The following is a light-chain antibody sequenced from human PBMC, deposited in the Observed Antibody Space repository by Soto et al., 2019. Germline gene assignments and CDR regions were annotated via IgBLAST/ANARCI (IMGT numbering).Light chain of an antibody. V-gene: IGLV1-47*01. CDR2: SNN. Sequence: QSVLTQPPSESGNPGQRVTISCSGSSSNIGSNYVYWYQQLPGTAPKLLIYSNNQRPSGVPDRFSGSKSGTSASLAISGLRSEDKADYYCAAWDDSLSGRVFGGGTKLTVL. CDR1: SSNIGSNY. CDR3: AAWDDSLSGRV. J-gene: IGLJ3*02.